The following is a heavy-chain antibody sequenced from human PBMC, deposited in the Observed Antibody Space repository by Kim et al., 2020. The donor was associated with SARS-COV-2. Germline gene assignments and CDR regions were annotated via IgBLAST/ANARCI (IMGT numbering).Heavy chain of an antibody. CDR2: L. J-gene: IGHJ4*02. CDR3: ASGFYGSSFDN. V-gene: IGHV3-21*06. D-gene: IGHD3-10*01. Sequence: LYYAEWVKGRFTISRDPATSSLFLEMNSLRAEDTAVYYCASGFYGSSFDNWGQGTLVSVSS.